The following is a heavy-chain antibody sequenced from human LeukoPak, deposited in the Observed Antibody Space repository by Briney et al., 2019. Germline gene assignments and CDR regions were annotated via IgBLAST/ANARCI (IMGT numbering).Heavy chain of an antibody. V-gene: IGHV3-30*18. Sequence: GRSLRLSCAASGFTFSSYGMHWVRQAPGKGLGWVAVISYDGSNKYYADSVKGRFTISRDNSKNTLYLQMNSLRAEDTAVYYCAKDRQQLSYTFDPWGQGTLVTVSS. CDR2: ISYDGSNK. J-gene: IGHJ5*02. D-gene: IGHD6-13*01. CDR3: AKDRQQLSYTFDP. CDR1: GFTFSSYG.